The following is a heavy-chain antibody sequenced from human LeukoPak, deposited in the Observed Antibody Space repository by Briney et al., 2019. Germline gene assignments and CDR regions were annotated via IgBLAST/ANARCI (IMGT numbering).Heavy chain of an antibody. CDR2: ISGNGGST. J-gene: IGHJ4*02. D-gene: IGHD3-10*01. V-gene: IGHV3-64*04. CDR1: GFTFSSYA. CDR3: ARDFGGIGQFDY. Sequence: DPGGSLRLSCSASGFTFSSYAMHWVRQAPGKGLEYVSAISGNGGSTYYAEAVKGRFTISRDNSKNTLYLQMNSLRAEDTAVYYCARDFGGIGQFDYWGQGTLVSVSS.